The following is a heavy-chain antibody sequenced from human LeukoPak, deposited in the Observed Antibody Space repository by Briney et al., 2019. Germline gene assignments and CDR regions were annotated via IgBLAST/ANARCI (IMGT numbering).Heavy chain of an antibody. Sequence: PGRSLRLSCAVSGITLSNYGMSWVRQAPGKGLEWVAGISDSGGRTKYADSVKGRFTISRDNPKNTLYLQMNSLRPEDTAVYFCAKRGVVIRVILVGFHKEANYFDSWGQGVLVTVSS. CDR2: ISDSGGRT. CDR3: AKRGVVIRVILVGFHKEANYFDS. CDR1: GITLSNYG. J-gene: IGHJ4*02. V-gene: IGHV3-23*01. D-gene: IGHD3-22*01.